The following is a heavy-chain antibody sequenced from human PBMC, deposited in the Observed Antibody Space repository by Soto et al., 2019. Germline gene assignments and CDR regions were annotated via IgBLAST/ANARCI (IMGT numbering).Heavy chain of an antibody. V-gene: IGHV1-2*04. J-gene: IGHJ4*02. D-gene: IGHD6-6*01. CDR3: ARDLYSSSWGFDY. Sequence: ASVKVSCKASGYTFTGYYMHWVRQAPGQGLEWMGWINPNSGGTNYAQKFQGWVTMTRDTSISTAYMELSRLRSDDTAVYYCARDLYSSSWGFDYWGQGTLVTVSS. CDR2: INPNSGGT. CDR1: GYTFTGYY.